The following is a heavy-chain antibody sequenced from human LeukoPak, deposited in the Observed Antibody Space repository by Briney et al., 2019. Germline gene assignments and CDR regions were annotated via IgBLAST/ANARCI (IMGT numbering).Heavy chain of an antibody. CDR1: GGSISSSSYY. Sequence: SETLSLTCTVSGGSISSSSYYWGWIRQPPGKGLEGIGSIYYSGSTYYNPSLKSRVTISVDTSKNQFSLKLSSVTAAGTAVYYCAREGGYYDILTGYYAHPFDYWGQGTLVTVSS. D-gene: IGHD3-9*01. CDR3: AREGGYYDILTGYYAHPFDY. V-gene: IGHV4-39*07. J-gene: IGHJ4*02. CDR2: IYYSGST.